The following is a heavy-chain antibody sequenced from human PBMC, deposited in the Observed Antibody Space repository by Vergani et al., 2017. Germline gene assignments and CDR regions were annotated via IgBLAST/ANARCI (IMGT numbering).Heavy chain of an antibody. CDR2: IYYSGST. CDR1: GGSISSYY. Sequence: QVQLQESGPGLVKPSETLSLTCTVSGGSISSYYWSWIRQPPGKGLEWIGYIYYSGSTYYNPSLKSRVTISVDTSKNQFSLKLSSVTAADTAVYYCANLWIAVAGTGSYWGQGTLVTVSS. D-gene: IGHD6-19*01. V-gene: IGHV4-59*12. CDR3: ANLWIAVAGTGSY. J-gene: IGHJ4*02.